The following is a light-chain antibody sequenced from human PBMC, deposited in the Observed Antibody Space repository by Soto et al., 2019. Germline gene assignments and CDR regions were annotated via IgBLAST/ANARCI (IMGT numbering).Light chain of an antibody. Sequence: EIVLTQSPGTLSLSRGERATLSCRASQSVSSDYLAWYQQKSGQAPRLLIYGASSRATGIPDRFSGSGSGTDFTLTISKLEPEAFAVYYCQQYGNSPYAFGQGTELEI. CDR2: GAS. J-gene: IGKJ2*01. V-gene: IGKV3-20*01. CDR1: QSVSSDY. CDR3: QQYGNSPYA.